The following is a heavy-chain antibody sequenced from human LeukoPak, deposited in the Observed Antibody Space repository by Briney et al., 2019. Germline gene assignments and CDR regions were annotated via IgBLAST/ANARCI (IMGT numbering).Heavy chain of an antibody. V-gene: IGHV4-38-2*02. CDR3: ARVLSYGLGRAFDI. D-gene: IGHD5-18*01. J-gene: IGHJ3*02. Sequence: SETLSLTCTVSGYSISSGYYWGWIRQPPGKGLEWIGSIYHSGSTYYNPSLKSRVTISVDTSKNQFSLKLSSVTAADTAVYYCARVLSYGLGRAFDIWGQGTMVTVSS. CDR1: GYSISSGYY. CDR2: IYHSGST.